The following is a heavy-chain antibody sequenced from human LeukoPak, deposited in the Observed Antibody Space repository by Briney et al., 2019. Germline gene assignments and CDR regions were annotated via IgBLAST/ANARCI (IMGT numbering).Heavy chain of an antibody. D-gene: IGHD3-3*02. CDR3: AXGXXGXAFYYYYMXX. V-gene: IGHV4-61*02. CDR1: GGSISSGSYY. J-gene: IGHJ6*03. Sequence: SETLSLTCTVSGGSISSGSYYWSWIRQPAGKGLEWXGRIYTSGSTNYNPSLKSRVTISVDTSKNQFSLKLSSVTAADTAVYXXAXGXXGXAFYYYYMXXXGKXTXVTXXS. CDR2: IYTSGST.